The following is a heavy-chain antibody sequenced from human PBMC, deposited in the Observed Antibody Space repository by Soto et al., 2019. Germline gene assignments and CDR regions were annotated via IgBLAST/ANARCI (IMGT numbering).Heavy chain of an antibody. J-gene: IGHJ4*02. CDR3: ARYGDYVGYYFDY. Sequence: PSETLSLTCTVSGGSISSDNYYWSWIRQPPGKGLEWIGYIYYSGTTYYNPSLKSRVIISVDTSKNQFSLKLSSVTAADTAVYYCARYGDYVGYYFDYWGQGTLVTVSS. CDR1: GGSISSDNYY. V-gene: IGHV4-30-4*01. D-gene: IGHD4-17*01. CDR2: IYYSGTT.